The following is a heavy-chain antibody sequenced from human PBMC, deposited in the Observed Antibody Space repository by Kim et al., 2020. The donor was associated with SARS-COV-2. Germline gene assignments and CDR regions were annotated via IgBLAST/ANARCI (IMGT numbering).Heavy chain of an antibody. CDR2: ISYDGSNK. J-gene: IGHJ6*03. Sequence: GGSLRLSCAASGFTFSSYAMHWVRQAPGKGLEWVAVISYDGSNKYYADSVKGRFTISRDNSKNTLYLQMNSLRAEDTAVYYCARDYYYMDVWGKGTTVTVSS. CDR1: GFTFSSYA. CDR3: ARDYYYMDV. V-gene: IGHV3-30*04.